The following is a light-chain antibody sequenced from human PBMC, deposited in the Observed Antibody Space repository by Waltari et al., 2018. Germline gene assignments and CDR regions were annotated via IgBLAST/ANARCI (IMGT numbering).Light chain of an antibody. CDR2: IKSDGSH. CDR3: QAWGTGIVV. V-gene: IGLV4-69*01. CDR1: SGHSSYA. J-gene: IGLJ2*01. Sequence: QLVVTQSPSASASLGASVKLTCTLDSGHSSYAVAWHQQQPKKGPRFLMKIKSDGSHRKGDGIPYRFSGSSSGAERSLTISSLQSEDESDYYCQAWGTGIVVFGGGTRLTVL.